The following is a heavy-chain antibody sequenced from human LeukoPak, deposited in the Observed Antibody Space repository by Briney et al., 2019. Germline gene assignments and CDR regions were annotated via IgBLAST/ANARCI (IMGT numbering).Heavy chain of an antibody. CDR3: ARVTGSLWFGPEAPTHFSHYYMDV. Sequence: PSETLSLTCSVSGGSISSFHWSWIRQPPGKGLEWIGYIYNNGITKYNPSLKSRVSISGDTSKKQFSLKLSSVSAADTAVYYCARVTGSLWFGPEAPTHFSHYYMDVWGTGTTVTVSS. CDR1: GGSISSFH. V-gene: IGHV4-59*01. D-gene: IGHD3-10*01. CDR2: IYNNGIT. J-gene: IGHJ6*03.